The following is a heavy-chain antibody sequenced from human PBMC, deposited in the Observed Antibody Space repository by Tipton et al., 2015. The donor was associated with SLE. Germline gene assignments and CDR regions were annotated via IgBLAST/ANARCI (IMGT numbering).Heavy chain of an antibody. Sequence: LSCTVSGGSISSYYWSWIRQPPGKGLEWIGYIYYSGSTYYNPSLKSRVTISVDTSKNQFSLKLSSVTAADTAVYYCAGQRIAVAGTGYWYFDLWGRGTLVTVSS. J-gene: IGHJ2*01. D-gene: IGHD6-19*01. CDR1: GGSISSYY. CDR2: IYYSGST. CDR3: AGQRIAVAGTGYWYFDL. V-gene: IGHV4-59*08.